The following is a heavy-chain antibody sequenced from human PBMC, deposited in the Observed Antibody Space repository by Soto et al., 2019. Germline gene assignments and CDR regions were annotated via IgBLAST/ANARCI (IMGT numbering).Heavy chain of an antibody. D-gene: IGHD4-17*01. CDR1: GFTFSSYS. Sequence: GGSLRLSCAASGFTFSSYSMNWVRQAPGKGLEWVSSISSSSSYIYYADSVKGRFTISRDNAKNSLYLQMNSLRAEDTAVYYCARDYYGDYDHIYYYYYMDVWGKGTTVTVSS. CDR2: ISSSSSYI. V-gene: IGHV3-21*01. CDR3: ARDYYGDYDHIYYYYYMDV. J-gene: IGHJ6*03.